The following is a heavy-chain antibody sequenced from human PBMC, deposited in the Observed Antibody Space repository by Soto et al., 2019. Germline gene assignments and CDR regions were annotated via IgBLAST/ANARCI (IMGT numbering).Heavy chain of an antibody. V-gene: IGHV5-51*01. CDR1: GYSFTSYW. Sequence: LGESLKISCKGSGYSFTSYWIGWVRQMPGKGLEWMGIIYPGDSDTRYSPSFQGQVTISADKSISTAYLQWSSLKASDTAMYYCAMTTMVRGVITLEFDYWGQGTLVTVSS. J-gene: IGHJ4*02. CDR3: AMTTMVRGVITLEFDY. CDR2: IYPGDSDT. D-gene: IGHD3-10*01.